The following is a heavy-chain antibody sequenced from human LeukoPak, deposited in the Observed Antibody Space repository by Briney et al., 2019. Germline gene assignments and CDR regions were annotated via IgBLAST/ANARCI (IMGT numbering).Heavy chain of an antibody. D-gene: IGHD2-15*01. Sequence: PSETLSLTCTVSGGSISSSSYYWGRIRQPPGQGLEWIGSIYYSGNTYYNPSLKSRVTISVDTSKNQFSLKLSSVTAADTAVYYCARAVAATSPRTNWFDPWGQGTLVTVSS. CDR1: GGSISSSSYY. J-gene: IGHJ5*02. CDR3: ARAVAATSPRTNWFDP. V-gene: IGHV4-39*01. CDR2: IYYSGNT.